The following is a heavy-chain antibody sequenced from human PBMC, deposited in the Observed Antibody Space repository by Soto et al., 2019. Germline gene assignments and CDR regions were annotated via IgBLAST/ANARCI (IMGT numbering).Heavy chain of an antibody. CDR3: ARDEGPGNRVYTDCYYYYMDV. V-gene: IGHV1-69*13. D-gene: IGHD3-16*02. CDR1: GGTFSSYA. Sequence: ASVKVSCKASGGTFSSYAISWVRQAPGQGLEWMGGIIPIFGTANYAQKFQGRVTITADESTSTAYMELSSLRSEDTAVYYCARDEGPGNRVYTDCYYYYMDVWGKGTTVTVSS. J-gene: IGHJ6*03. CDR2: IIPIFGTA.